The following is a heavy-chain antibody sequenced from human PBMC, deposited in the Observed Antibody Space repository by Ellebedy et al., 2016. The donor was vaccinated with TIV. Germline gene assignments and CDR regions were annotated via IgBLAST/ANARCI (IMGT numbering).Heavy chain of an antibody. CDR1: GGSISSCSSG. CDR3: ARDFGDYAWYFDL. D-gene: IGHD4-17*01. CDR2: IHYTGST. Sequence: LRLSXTVSGGSISSCSSGWGWISQRPGKGLEWIGYIHYTGSTYYNPSLRSRLTMSVDTSKNQFSLMLSSVTAADTAVYFCARDFGDYAWYFDLWGRGTLVTVSS. J-gene: IGHJ2*01. V-gene: IGHV4-30-4*08.